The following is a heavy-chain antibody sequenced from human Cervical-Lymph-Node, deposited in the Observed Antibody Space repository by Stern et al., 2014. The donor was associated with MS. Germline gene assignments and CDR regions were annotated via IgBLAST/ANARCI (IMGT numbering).Heavy chain of an antibody. D-gene: IGHD6-13*01. CDR1: GVSISTYY. J-gene: IGHJ5*01. CDR2: MYHSGST. V-gene: IGHV4-59*01. Sequence: QVQLVESGPGLVKPSETLSLTCTVSGVSISTYYWSWIRQPPGKGLEWIGYMYHSGSTTYNPSLKSRVTMSVDTSRSQFSLKLSSVTAADTAVYYCARDVGMDSWGQGTLVTVSS. CDR3: ARDVGMDS.